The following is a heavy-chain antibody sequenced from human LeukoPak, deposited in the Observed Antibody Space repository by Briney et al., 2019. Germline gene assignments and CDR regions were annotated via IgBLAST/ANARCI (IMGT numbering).Heavy chain of an antibody. J-gene: IGHJ4*02. CDR2: IRYDGSDK. CDR3: AKDEGGITMIEPNYYFDY. V-gene: IGHV3-30*02. D-gene: IGHD3-22*01. CDR1: GFTFNRYA. Sequence: GGSLRLSCAASGFTFNRYAMHWVRQAPGKGLEWVAFIRYDGSDKYYADSVKGRFTIPRDNSKNTLYLQMNSLRAEDTAVYYCAKDEGGITMIEPNYYFDYWGQGTLVTVSS.